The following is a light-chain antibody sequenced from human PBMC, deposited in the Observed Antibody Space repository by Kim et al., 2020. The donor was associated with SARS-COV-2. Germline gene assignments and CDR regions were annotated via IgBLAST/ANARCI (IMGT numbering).Light chain of an antibody. Sequence: SRGERATLSCRAGQRVSSSYLAWYQQKPGQAPRLLIYGASSRDTGIPDRFSGSGSGTDFTLTISRLEPEDFAVYYCQQYGSSPPYTFGQGTKLEIK. CDR2: GAS. V-gene: IGKV3-20*01. CDR3: QQYGSSPPYT. CDR1: QRVSSSY. J-gene: IGKJ2*01.